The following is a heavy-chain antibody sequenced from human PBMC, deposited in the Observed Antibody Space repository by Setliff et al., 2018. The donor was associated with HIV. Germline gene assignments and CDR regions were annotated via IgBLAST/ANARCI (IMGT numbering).Heavy chain of an antibody. V-gene: IGHV1-18*01. D-gene: IGHD4-17*01. CDR3: VRVTADRTNYYYYMDV. Sequence: ASVKVSCKASGYTLTSYAITWVRQAPGQGLEWVGWIDADNGNTNYAQKFRGRVTMTTDTSTNTASMDVRSLTSDDTAVYYCVRVTADRTNYYYYMDVWDKGTTVTVSS. J-gene: IGHJ6*03. CDR2: IDADNGNT. CDR1: GYTLTSYA.